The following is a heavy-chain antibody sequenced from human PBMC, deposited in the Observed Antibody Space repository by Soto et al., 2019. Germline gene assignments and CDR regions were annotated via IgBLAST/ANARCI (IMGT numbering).Heavy chain of an antibody. J-gene: IGHJ4*02. CDR3: ARDLGYSSSPSDF. CDR2: IWYDGSNK. V-gene: IGHV3-33*01. Sequence: GGSLRLSCAASGFTFSSYGMHWVRQAPGKGLEWVAVIWYDGSNKYYADSEKGRFTISRDNSKNTLYLQMNSLRAEDTAVYYCARDLGYSSSPSDFCGQGILVTVSS. CDR1: GFTFSSYG. D-gene: IGHD6-6*01.